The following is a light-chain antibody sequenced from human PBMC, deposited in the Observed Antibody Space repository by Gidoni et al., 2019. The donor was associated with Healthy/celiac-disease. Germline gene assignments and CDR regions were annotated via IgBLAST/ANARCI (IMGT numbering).Light chain of an antibody. Sequence: QSVLTQPSSVSGSPGQSVTISCTGTSSDVGGYNYVSRYQQHPGKAPKLMIYDVSKRPSGVPDRFSGSKSGNTASLTISGLQAEDEADYYCCSYAGSYTFYVFGTGTKVTVL. CDR3: CSYAGSYTFYV. CDR2: DVS. CDR1: SSDVGGYNY. J-gene: IGLJ1*01. V-gene: IGLV2-11*01.